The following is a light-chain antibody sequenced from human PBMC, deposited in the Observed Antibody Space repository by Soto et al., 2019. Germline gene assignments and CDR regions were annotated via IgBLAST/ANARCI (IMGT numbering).Light chain of an antibody. CDR2: GAS. CDR1: QSVSSSY. V-gene: IGKV3-20*01. CDR3: HQYGGSPRT. Sequence: EIVLTQSPVTVSLSPGERATLSCRASQSVSSSYLAWYQQQPGQAPRRRISGASGRATGIPARFSGSGSGTDFTPSLTRLEPGACSVFYCHQYGGSPRTFGQGTKV. J-gene: IGKJ1*01.